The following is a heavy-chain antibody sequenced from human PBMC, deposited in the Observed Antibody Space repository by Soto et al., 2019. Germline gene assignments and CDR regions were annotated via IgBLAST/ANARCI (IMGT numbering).Heavy chain of an antibody. CDR3: TWCNDCGDYAFDY. J-gene: IGHJ4*02. V-gene: IGHV3-73*01. D-gene: IGHD4-17*01. CDR2: IRSKANSYAT. CDR1: GFTFSGSA. Sequence: GGSLRLSCAASGFTFSGSAMHWVRQASGKGLEWVGRIRSKANSYATAYAASVKGRFTISRDDSKNTEYLQMNSLKTEDTAVYYCTWCNDCGDYAFDYWGQGTLVTVSS.